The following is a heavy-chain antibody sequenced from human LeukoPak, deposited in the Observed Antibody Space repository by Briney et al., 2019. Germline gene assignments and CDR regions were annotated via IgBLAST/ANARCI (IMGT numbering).Heavy chain of an antibody. CDR3: ARSYGDHWYFDL. CDR1: GGSFSGYY. V-gene: IGHV4-34*01. J-gene: IGHJ2*01. Sequence: SETLSLTCAVYGGSFSGYYWGWIRQPPGKGLEWIGEINHSGSTNYNPSLKSRVTISVDTSKNQFSLKLSSVTAADTAVYYCARSYGDHWYFDLWGRGTLVTVSS. CDR2: INHSGST. D-gene: IGHD4-17*01.